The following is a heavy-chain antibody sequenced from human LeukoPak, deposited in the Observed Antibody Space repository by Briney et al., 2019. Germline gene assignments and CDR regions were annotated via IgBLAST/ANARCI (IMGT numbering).Heavy chain of an antibody. Sequence: PGGSLRLSCAASGFTFSSYSMNWVRQAPGKGLEWVSSISSSSSYIYYADSVKGRFTISRDNAKNSLYLQMNSLRAEDTAVYYCARGLREQQLEQTGPFSVGIASDYWGQGTLVTVSS. V-gene: IGHV3-21*01. D-gene: IGHD6-13*01. CDR1: GFTFSSYS. J-gene: IGHJ4*02. CDR3: ARGLREQQLEQTGPFSVGIASDY. CDR2: ISSSSSYI.